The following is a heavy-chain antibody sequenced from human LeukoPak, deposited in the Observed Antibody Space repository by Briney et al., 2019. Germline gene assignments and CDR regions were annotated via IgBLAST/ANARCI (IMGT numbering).Heavy chain of an antibody. Sequence: SETLFLTCGVSGYSISSDYYWGWIRQPPGKGLEWIGSFYHSGSTYCNPSLKSRVTISVDTSNNQFSLKLSSVTAADTAVYYCARHPRSGGDYFDYWGQGTLVTVSS. CDR1: GYSISSDYY. V-gene: IGHV4-38-2*01. J-gene: IGHJ4*02. CDR3: ARHPRSGGDYFDY. CDR2: FYHSGST. D-gene: IGHD3-10*01.